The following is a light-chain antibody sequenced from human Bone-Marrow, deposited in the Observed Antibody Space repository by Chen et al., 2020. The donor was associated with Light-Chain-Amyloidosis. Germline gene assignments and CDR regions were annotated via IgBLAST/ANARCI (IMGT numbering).Light chain of an antibody. CDR1: SSNIGINY. CDR3: SAWDGIMSGYV. CDR2: RNN. V-gene: IGLV1-47*01. Sequence: QYVMTHPPSASGSPGPRLTISYPGSSSNIGINYVYWYRHYPGAAPTLLILRNNQLPSGVPDRFSAAKSGTSAFLAIIGLRSEEEADYYCSAWDGIMSGYVFGTGTKVIVL. J-gene: IGLJ1*01.